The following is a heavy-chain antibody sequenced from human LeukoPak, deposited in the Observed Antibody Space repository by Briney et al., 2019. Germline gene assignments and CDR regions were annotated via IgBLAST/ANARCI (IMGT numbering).Heavy chain of an antibody. CDR3: GRGMRDYYGLDY. Sequence: GGSLRLSCAASGFTVSSYVMHWVRQVPGKGLVWVSHINSDGRTTDYADSVRGRFTISRDNAKNTLYLQMNRLTVEDTAVYYCGRGMRDYYGLDYWGQGILVTVSS. CDR2: INSDGRTT. CDR1: GFTVSSYV. D-gene: IGHD3-10*01. J-gene: IGHJ4*02. V-gene: IGHV3-74*01.